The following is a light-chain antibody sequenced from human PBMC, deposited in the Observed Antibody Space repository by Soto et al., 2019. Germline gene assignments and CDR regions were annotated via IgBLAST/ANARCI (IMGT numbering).Light chain of an antibody. CDR2: DVS. CDR1: SSDVGGYNH. Sequence: QSALTQPRSVSGSPGQSVTISCTGTSSDVGGYNHVSWYQQHPGKAPKLMIYDVSKRPSGVPDRFSGSKSGNTASLTISGLQAEDEADYYCCSYAGSYSHVFGPGTKLTVL. CDR3: CSYAGSYSHV. V-gene: IGLV2-11*01. J-gene: IGLJ1*01.